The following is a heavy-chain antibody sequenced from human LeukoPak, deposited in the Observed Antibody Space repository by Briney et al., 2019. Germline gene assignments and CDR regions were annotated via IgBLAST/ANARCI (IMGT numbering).Heavy chain of an antibody. Sequence: PGGSLRLSCAASGFTFSSYSMNWVRQAPGKGLEWVSSISSSSSYIYYADSVKGRFTISRDNAKNSLYLQMNSLSAEDTAVYYCARDYGRYFLPKYYYMDVWGKGTTVTVSS. CDR2: ISSSSSYI. V-gene: IGHV3-21*01. CDR3: ARDYGRYFLPKYYYMDV. CDR1: GFTFSSYS. D-gene: IGHD1-26*01. J-gene: IGHJ6*03.